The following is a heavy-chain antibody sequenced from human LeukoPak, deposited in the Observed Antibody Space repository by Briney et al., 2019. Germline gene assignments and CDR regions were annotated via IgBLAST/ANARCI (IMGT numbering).Heavy chain of an antibody. V-gene: IGHV4-34*01. Sequence: SETLSLTCAVYGGSFSGYYWSWIRQPPGKGLEWIGEINHCGSTNYNPSLKSRVTISVDTSKNQFSLKLSSVTAADTAVYYCARGGEYCSSTSCPKYYFDYWGQGTLVTVSS. D-gene: IGHD2-2*01. CDR3: ARGGEYCSSTSCPKYYFDY. J-gene: IGHJ4*02. CDR1: GGSFSGYY. CDR2: INHCGST.